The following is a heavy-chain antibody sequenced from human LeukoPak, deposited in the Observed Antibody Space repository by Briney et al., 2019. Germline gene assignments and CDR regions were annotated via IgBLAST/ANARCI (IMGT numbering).Heavy chain of an antibody. V-gene: IGHV1-69*13. Sequence: SVKVSCKASGYTFTSYDISWVRQAPGQGLEWMGVIIPIFGTANYAQKFQGRVTITADESTSTAYMELSSLRSEDTAVYYCARTRDAFDIWGQGTMVTVSS. CDR1: GYTFTSYD. CDR2: IIPIFGTA. J-gene: IGHJ3*02. CDR3: ARTRDAFDI.